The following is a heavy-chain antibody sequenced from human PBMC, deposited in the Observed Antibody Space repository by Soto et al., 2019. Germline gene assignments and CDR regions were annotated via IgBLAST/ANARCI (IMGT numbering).Heavy chain of an antibody. CDR3: ARDRTPMITFGGVIVGY. J-gene: IGHJ4*02. D-gene: IGHD3-16*02. V-gene: IGHV1-18*01. Sequence: QVQLVQSRAEVKKPGASVKVSCKASGYTFTSYGISWVRQAPGQGLEWMGWISAYNGNTNYAQKLQGRVTMTTDTSTSTAYMELRSLRSDDTAVYYCARDRTPMITFGGVIVGYWGQGTPVTVSS. CDR1: GYTFTSYG. CDR2: ISAYNGNT.